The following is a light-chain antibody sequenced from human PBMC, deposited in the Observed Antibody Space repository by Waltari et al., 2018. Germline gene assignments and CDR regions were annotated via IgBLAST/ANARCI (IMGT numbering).Light chain of an antibody. CDR2: GVS. J-gene: IGKJ1*01. CDR1: QSLNRA. Sequence: EIVLTQSPDTLSLSPGERATLSCRAIQSLNRALAWYPQKPGQAPRLLIYGVSTRATGIPDRFSGSGSGADFSLTITSLEPEDFAVYYCQHYLRLPVAFGQGTKVDIK. CDR3: QHYLRLPVA. V-gene: IGKV3-20*01.